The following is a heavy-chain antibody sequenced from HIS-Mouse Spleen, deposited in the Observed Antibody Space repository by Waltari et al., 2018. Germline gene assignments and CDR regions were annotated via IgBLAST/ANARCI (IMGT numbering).Heavy chain of an antibody. V-gene: IGHV4-34*01. CDR1: GGSFSGYY. Sequence: QVQLQQWGAGLLQPSETLSLTCAVYGGSFSGYYWRWLRQPPGKGLEWIGEINHSGSTNYNPSLKSRVTISVDTSKNQFSLKLSSVTAADTAVYYCAREKQNSSSWYYFDYWGQGTLVTVSS. CDR3: AREKQNSSSWYYFDY. CDR2: INHSGST. J-gene: IGHJ4*02. D-gene: IGHD6-13*01.